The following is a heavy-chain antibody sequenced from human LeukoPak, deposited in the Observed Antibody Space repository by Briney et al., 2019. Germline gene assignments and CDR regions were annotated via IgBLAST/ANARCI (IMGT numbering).Heavy chain of an antibody. J-gene: IGHJ4*02. Sequence: SETLSLTCTVSGGSISCYYWRWIRQPPGKGLEGIGYIYTIGSTNYMHGLKSRVTISVNTSKNQFSLKLSSVTAADTAGYYCARHDSRGYSPQFDYWGQGTLVTVAS. D-gene: IGHD3-22*01. CDR2: IYTIGST. CDR3: ARHDSRGYSPQFDY. CDR1: GGSISCYY. V-gene: IGHV4-59*08.